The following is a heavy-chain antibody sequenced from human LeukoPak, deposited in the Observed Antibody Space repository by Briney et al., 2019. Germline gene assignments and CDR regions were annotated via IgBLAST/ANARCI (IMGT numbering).Heavy chain of an antibody. V-gene: IGHV1-69*05. J-gene: IGHJ4*02. D-gene: IGHD5-12*01. CDR1: GGTFSSRA. CDR3: ARGDSGYDYGFDN. Sequence: SVKVSCKASGGTFSSRAISWVRQAPGQGLGWVGGIIPIFGTTNYAQQFQGRVTITTDESTSTGYMELRSLRSDDTATYYCARGDSGYDYGFDNWGQGTLVTVSS. CDR2: IIPIFGTT.